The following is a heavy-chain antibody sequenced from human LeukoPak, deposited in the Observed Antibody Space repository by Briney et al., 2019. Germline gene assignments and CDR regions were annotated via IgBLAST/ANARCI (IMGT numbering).Heavy chain of an antibody. Sequence: GGSLRPSCAASGFTFSNAWMTWVRQAPGKGLEWVGRIKSKTSGGTADYAAPVKGRFTISRDDSRDTLYLQMNSLKTEDTAVYYCNTWTSSGNSLFDHWGLGTLVTVSS. J-gene: IGHJ4*02. D-gene: IGHD4-23*01. CDR2: IKSKTSGGTA. CDR3: NTWTSSGNSLFDH. CDR1: GFTFSNAW. V-gene: IGHV3-15*01.